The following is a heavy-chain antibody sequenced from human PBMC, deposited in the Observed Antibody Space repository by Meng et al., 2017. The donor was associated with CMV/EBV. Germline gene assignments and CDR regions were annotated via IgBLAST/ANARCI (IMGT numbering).Heavy chain of an antibody. CDR3: ARADAGDSSGYYYGGDYYYYGMDV. D-gene: IGHD3-22*01. V-gene: IGHV1-69*05. Sequence: SVQVSCKASGGTFSSYAISWVRQAPGQGLEWMGGIIPIFGTANYAQKFQGRVTITTADSTSTADMELSSLISEDTAVYYWARADAGDSSGYYYGGDYYYYGMDVWGQGTTVTVSS. J-gene: IGHJ6*02. CDR1: GGTFSSYA. CDR2: IIPIFGTA.